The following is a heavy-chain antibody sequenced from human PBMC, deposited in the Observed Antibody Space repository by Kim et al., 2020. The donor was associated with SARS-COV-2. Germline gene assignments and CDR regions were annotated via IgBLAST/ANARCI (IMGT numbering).Heavy chain of an antibody. D-gene: IGHD1-20*01. CDR2: IHYTGNT. Sequence: SETLSLTCTVSGGSISNNDCYWGWIRQSPGKGLEWIATIHYTGNTYYNPSLKSRVTISVDASKNQFSLQLNSVTAADTAVYYCAITNWNIPTPLEDWGQGTLVTVPS. CDR1: GGSISNNDCY. J-gene: IGHJ1*01. CDR3: AITNWNIPTPLED. V-gene: IGHV4-39*01.